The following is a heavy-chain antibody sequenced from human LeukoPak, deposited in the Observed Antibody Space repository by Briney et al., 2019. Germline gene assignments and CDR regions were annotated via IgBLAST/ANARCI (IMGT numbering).Heavy chain of an antibody. Sequence: SETLSLTCAVSGGSLSSGGYSWSWIRQPPGKGLEWIGYIYHSGSTYYNPSLKSRVTISVDRSKNQFSLKLSSVTAADTAVYYCARVDTMVRGLYYFDYWGQGTLVTVSS. CDR3: ARVDTMVRGLYYFDY. V-gene: IGHV4-30-2*01. CDR2: IYHSGST. CDR1: GGSLSSGGYS. D-gene: IGHD3-10*01. J-gene: IGHJ4*02.